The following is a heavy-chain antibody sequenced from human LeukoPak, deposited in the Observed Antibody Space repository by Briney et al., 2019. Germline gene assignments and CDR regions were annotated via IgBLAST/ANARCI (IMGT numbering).Heavy chain of an antibody. CDR2: MNPNSGNT. CDR3: ARVGTYYDFWSGYSVYYYYYMDV. CDR1: GYTFTSYD. V-gene: IGHV1-8*01. D-gene: IGHD3-3*01. Sequence: GASVKVPCKASGYTFTSYDINWVRQATGQGLEWMGWMNPNSGNTGYAQKFQGRVTMTRNTSISIAYMELSSLRSEDTAVYYCARVGTYYDFWSGYSVYYYYYMDVWGKGTTVTVSS. J-gene: IGHJ6*03.